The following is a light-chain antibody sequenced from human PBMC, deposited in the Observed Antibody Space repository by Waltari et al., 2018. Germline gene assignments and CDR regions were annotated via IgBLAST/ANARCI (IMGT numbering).Light chain of an antibody. V-gene: IGLV2-23*02. J-gene: IGLJ1*01. CDR1: RSDVGCYNL. CDR2: EVS. CDR3: CSYAGANTYV. Sequence: SALTQPASVSGSPGQSITVSCTGTRSDVGCYNLVSWYQHHPPKAPKLMMYEVSKRPSGVSNRFSGSKSGDTASLTISGLQPEDEADYYCCSYAGANTYVFGSGTKVTVL.